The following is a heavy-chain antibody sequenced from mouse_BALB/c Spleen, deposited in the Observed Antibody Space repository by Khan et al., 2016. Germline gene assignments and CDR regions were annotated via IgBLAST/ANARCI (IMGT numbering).Heavy chain of an antibody. CDR1: GYSITSDYA. D-gene: IGHD1-1*01. V-gene: IGHV3-2*02. Sequence: EVQLQESGPGLVQPSQSLSLTCTVTGYSITSDYAWNWLRQFPGNKLECMGYISYSGSLSYNPSLKSRITITRDTSKNPFFLQLNSVTTEDTATYYCARVTTEVSYFDYGHEGTTPTFSS. J-gene: IGHJ2*01. CDR2: ISYSGSL. CDR3: ARVTTEVSYFDY.